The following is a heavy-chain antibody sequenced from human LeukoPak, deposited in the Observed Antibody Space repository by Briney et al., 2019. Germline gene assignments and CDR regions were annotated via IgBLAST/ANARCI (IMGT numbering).Heavy chain of an antibody. J-gene: IGHJ6*02. CDR2: IYYSGST. Sequence: SETLSLTCTVSGVSISSSSYYWGWIRQPPGKGLEWIGSIYYSGSTYYNPSLKSRVTISVDTSKNQFSLKLSSVTAADTAVYYCARGPSYGSGSYPSPSYGMDVWGQGTTVTVSS. CDR3: ARGPSYGSGSYPSPSYGMDV. CDR1: GVSISSSSYY. D-gene: IGHD3-10*01. V-gene: IGHV4-39*07.